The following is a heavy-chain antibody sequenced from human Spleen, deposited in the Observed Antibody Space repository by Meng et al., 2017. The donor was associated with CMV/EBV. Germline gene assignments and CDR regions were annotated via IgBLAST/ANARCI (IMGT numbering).Heavy chain of an antibody. CDR1: GFIFSDSA. Sequence: GESLKISCAASGFIFSDSAIHWVRQASGKGMEWVGRIRSKANTFATAYAASVKGRSTISRDDSKTTAYLQMNSLKTDDTAVYYCTRRSKDDSSGYYGRWGQGTLVTVSS. D-gene: IGHD3-22*01. J-gene: IGHJ4*02. CDR2: IRSKANTFAT. V-gene: IGHV3-73*01. CDR3: TRRSKDDSSGYYGR.